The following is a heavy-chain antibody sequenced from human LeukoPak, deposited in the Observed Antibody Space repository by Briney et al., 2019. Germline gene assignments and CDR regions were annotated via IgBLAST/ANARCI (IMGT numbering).Heavy chain of an antibody. D-gene: IGHD2-2*02. V-gene: IGHV3-23*01. CDR1: GFTFSSYA. CDR3: ARVGGYCSSTSCYRYFDY. Sequence: GGSLRLSCAASGFTFSSYAMSWVRQAPGKGLEWVSAISGSGSSTSYADSVKGRFTISRDNAKNTLYLQMNSLRAEDTAVYYCARVGGYCSSTSCYRYFDYWGQGTLVTVSS. J-gene: IGHJ4*02. CDR2: ISGSGSST.